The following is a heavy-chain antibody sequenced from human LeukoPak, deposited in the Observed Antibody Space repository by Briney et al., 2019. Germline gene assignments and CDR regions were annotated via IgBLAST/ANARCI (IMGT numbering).Heavy chain of an antibody. CDR3: ASGFQHGTQNFDY. CDR1: GGSISSGGYY. CDR2: IYYSGST. D-gene: IGHD2-21*01. J-gene: IGHJ4*02. Sequence: SETLSLTCTVSGGSISSGGYYWSWIRQHPGKGLEWIGYIYYSGSTYYNPSLKSRVTISVDTSKNQFSLKLSSVTAADTAVYYCASGFQHGTQNFDYWGQGTLVTVSS. V-gene: IGHV4-31*03.